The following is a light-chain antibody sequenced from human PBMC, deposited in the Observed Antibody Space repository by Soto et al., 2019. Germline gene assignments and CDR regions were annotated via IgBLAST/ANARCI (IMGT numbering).Light chain of an antibody. Sequence: EIVLTQSPGTLSLSPGERATLSCRASQSVSSSHLAWYQQKPGQAPRLLIYGASSRATGIPDRFSGGGSGTDFTLTISRLETEDFAVYYCQQYGSSLTWTFGQGTKVEIK. CDR3: QQYGSSLTWT. V-gene: IGKV3-20*01. CDR1: QSVSSSH. CDR2: GAS. J-gene: IGKJ1*01.